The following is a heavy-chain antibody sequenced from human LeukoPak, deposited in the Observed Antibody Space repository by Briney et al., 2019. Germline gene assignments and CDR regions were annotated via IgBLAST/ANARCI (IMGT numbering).Heavy chain of an antibody. J-gene: IGHJ4*02. CDR2: IWYDGSNK. Sequence: PGRSLRLSCAASGFTFSSYGMHWVRQAPGKGLEWVAVIWYDGSNKYYADSVKGRFTISRDNSKNTLYLQMNSLRAEDTAVYYCAPLPYYYGSGRNFDYWGQGTLVTVSS. V-gene: IGHV3-33*01. D-gene: IGHD3-10*01. CDR3: APLPYYYGSGRNFDY. CDR1: GFTFSSYG.